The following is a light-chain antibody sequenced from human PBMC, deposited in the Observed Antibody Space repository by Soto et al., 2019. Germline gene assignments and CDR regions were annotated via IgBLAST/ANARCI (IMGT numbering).Light chain of an antibody. CDR2: AAS. V-gene: IGKV1D-12*01. CDR1: RGISRS. CDR3: QQADTFPIT. Sequence: DIQMTQSPSSVSASVGGRVTSSFRASRGISRSLAWYQQKPGKAPKLLIYAASSLQSGVPSRFSGSGFGTDFTLTISSLQPEDSAIYYCQQADTFPITFGQGTRLEIK. J-gene: IGKJ5*01.